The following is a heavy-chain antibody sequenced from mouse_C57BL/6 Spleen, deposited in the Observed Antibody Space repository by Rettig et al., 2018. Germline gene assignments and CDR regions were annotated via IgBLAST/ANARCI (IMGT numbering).Heavy chain of an antibody. CDR3: ARSVTGTDY. V-gene: IGHV1-69*01. Sequence: GEIDPSDSYTNYNQKFKGKSTLTVDKSSSTAYMQLSSLTSEDSAVYYCARSVTGTDYWGQGTTLTVSS. J-gene: IGHJ2*01. CDR2: IDPSDSYT. D-gene: IGHD4-1*01.